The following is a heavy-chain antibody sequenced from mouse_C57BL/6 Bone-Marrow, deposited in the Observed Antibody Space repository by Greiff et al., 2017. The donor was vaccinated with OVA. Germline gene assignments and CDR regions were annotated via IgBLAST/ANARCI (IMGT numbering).Heavy chain of an antibody. CDR1: GFTFSSYA. CDR2: ISDGGSYT. V-gene: IGHV5-4*01. Sequence: EVMLVESGGGLVKPGGSLKLSCAASGFTFSSYAMSWVRQTPEKRLEWVATISDGGSYTYYPDNVKGRFTISRDNAKNNLYLQMSHLQSEDTAMYYCARDNDGYYYAMDYWGQGTSVTVSS. D-gene: IGHD2-3*01. J-gene: IGHJ4*01. CDR3: ARDNDGYYYAMDY.